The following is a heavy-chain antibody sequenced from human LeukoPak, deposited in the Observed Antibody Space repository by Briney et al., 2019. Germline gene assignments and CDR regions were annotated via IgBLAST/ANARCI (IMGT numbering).Heavy chain of an antibody. CDR1: GFTFDDYA. Sequence: GGSLRLSCAASGFTFDDYAMHWVRQAPGKGLEWVSGISWNSGSIGYADSVKGRFTISRDNAKNTLYLQMNSLRAEDTAVYYCARRDLTHNWGQGTLVTVSS. CDR2: ISWNSGSI. V-gene: IGHV3-9*01. CDR3: ARRDLTHN. D-gene: IGHD5-24*01. J-gene: IGHJ4*02.